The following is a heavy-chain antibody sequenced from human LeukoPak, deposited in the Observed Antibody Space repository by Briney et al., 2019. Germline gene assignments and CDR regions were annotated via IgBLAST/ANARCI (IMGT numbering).Heavy chain of an antibody. CDR3: AKDPRVSTMIVVVPDQDY. D-gene: IGHD3-22*01. CDR2: ISGSGGST. CDR1: GFTFSSYA. J-gene: IGHJ4*02. Sequence: PGGSLRLSCAASGFTFSSYAMSWVRQAPGKGLEWVSAISGSGGSTYYADSVKGRFTISRDNSKNTLYLQMNSLRAEDTAVYYCAKDPRVSTMIVVVPDQDYWGQGTLVTDSS. V-gene: IGHV3-23*01.